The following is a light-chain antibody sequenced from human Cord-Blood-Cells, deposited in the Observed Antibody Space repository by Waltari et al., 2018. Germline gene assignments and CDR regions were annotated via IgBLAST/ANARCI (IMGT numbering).Light chain of an antibody. CDR1: SSNIGSQY. Sequence: QSVLTQPPSASGTPGQRVPISCSGSSSNIGSQYVFCYQHLPGTAPNLLSYRNNQRPSGVPDRFSGSTSGTSASLAISGLRSEDEADYHCAVWDDSLSAWVFGGGTKLTVL. CDR3: AVWDDSLSAWV. J-gene: IGLJ3*02. V-gene: IGLV1-47*01. CDR2: RNN.